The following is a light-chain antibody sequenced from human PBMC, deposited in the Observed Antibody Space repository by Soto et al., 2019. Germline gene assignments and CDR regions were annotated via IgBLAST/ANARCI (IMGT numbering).Light chain of an antibody. CDR1: YNIDRW. CDR3: QQHADYPIT. V-gene: IGKV1-5*03. J-gene: IGKJ4*01. Sequence: DIDMTQSHSTLSASIGATVTLTXRACYNIDRWLAWFQQKHGXAPNXXXDKXSTLEAGVPSRFSGSASGTEFTLTISSLQPDYFANYYCQQHADYPITFGGGTKVDIK. CDR2: KXS.